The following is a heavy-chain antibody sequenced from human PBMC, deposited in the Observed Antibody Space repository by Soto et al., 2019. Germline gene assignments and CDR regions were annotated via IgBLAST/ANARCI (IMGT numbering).Heavy chain of an antibody. D-gene: IGHD6-13*01. Sequence: QITLKESGPTLVKPTQTLTLTCTFSGFSLSTSGVGVGWIRQSPGKAPEWLALIYWDDDKRYSPSLENRLTITKDTSKNQLVLTMTNMDPVDTGTYYCVRDSHGRSWYYNWFDPWGQGTLVTVSS. V-gene: IGHV2-5*04. CDR1: GFSLSTSGVG. CDR3: VRDSHGRSWYYNWFDP. J-gene: IGHJ5*02. CDR2: IYWDDDK.